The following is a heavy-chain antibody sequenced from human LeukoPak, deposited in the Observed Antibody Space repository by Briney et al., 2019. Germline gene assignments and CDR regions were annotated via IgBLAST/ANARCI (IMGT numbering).Heavy chain of an antibody. CDR1: GFPFGSYG. D-gene: IGHD2-15*01. CDR3: ARDRSSAY. Sequence: GGSLRLSCAASGFPFGSYGMHWVRQAPGKGLEWLAVISHEGSGKFYADSVRGRLTISRDNSKNMFYLQMNSLRAEDTAVYYCARDRSSAYWGQGTLVTVSS. J-gene: IGHJ4*02. V-gene: IGHV3-30*03. CDR2: ISHEGSGK.